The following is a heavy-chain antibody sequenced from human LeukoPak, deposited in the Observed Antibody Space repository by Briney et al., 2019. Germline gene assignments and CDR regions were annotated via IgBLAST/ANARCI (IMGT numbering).Heavy chain of an antibody. D-gene: IGHD1-26*01. J-gene: IGHJ1*01. CDR3: AREKVEFSGSYYLGYFQH. CDR1: GGSISSYY. V-gene: IGHV4-59*12. CDR2: IYYSGST. Sequence: PSETLSLTCTVSGGSISSYYWSWIRQPPGKGLEWIGYIYYSGSTNYNPSLKSRVTISVDTSKNQFSLNLSSVTAADTAVYYCAREKVEFSGSYYLGYFQHWGQGTLVTVSS.